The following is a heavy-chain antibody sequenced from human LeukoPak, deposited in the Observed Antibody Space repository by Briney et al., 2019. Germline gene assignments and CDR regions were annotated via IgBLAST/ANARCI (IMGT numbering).Heavy chain of an antibody. CDR2: ISYDGSNK. CDR1: GFTFSSYG. CDR3: AKGSDDSSGYPNVFDY. Sequence: PGRSLRLSCAASGFTFSSYGMHWVRQAPGKGLEWVAVISYDGSNKYYADSVKGRFTISRDNSKNTLYLQMNSLRAEDTAVYYCAKGSDDSSGYPNVFDYWGQGTLATVSS. V-gene: IGHV3-30*18. D-gene: IGHD3-22*01. J-gene: IGHJ4*02.